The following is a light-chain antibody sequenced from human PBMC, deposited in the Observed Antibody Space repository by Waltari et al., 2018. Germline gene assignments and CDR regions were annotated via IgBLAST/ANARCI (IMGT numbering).Light chain of an antibody. J-gene: IGLJ2*01. Sequence: QSALTQPASVSGSPGQSVTISCTGTSSDVGGYEYVSWYQQHPGKAPKLLVYDVSNRPSGVSNLFAGSKSGNTASLTISGLQTDDEAEYFCSSYTANSLVLFGGGTKVTVL. CDR2: DVS. CDR3: SSYTANSLVL. V-gene: IGLV2-14*03. CDR1: SSDVGGYEY.